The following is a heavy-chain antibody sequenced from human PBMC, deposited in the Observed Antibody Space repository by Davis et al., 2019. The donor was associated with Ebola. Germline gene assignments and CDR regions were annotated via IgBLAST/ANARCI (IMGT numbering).Heavy chain of an antibody. CDR1: GYTFTNYY. CDR3: ARGPAGDVVVTVPFDH. V-gene: IGHV1-46*01. J-gene: IGHJ4*02. CDR2: INPNDGRT. Sequence: ASVKVSCKASGYTFTNYYMHWVRQAPGQGLEWMGMINPNDGRTIYAQKFQGRVTVTRDTSTTTAYMELRSLRPDDTALYYCARGPAGDVVVTVPFDHWGQGTLVTVSS. D-gene: IGHD2-21*02.